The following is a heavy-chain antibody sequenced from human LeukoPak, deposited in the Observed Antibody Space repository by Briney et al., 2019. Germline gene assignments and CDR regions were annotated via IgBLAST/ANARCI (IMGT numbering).Heavy chain of an antibody. CDR1: GYSFTTHW. CDR3: ARQWSSDY. J-gene: IGHJ4*02. D-gene: IGHD1-26*01. Sequence: GESLKISCKGSGYSFTTHWIAWVRQMPGKGLEWMGIIYPGDSDTRYSPSFQRQVTISADKSISTAYLQWSSLKASDTAIYYCARQWSSDYWGQGTLVTVSS. V-gene: IGHV5-51*01. CDR2: IYPGDSDT.